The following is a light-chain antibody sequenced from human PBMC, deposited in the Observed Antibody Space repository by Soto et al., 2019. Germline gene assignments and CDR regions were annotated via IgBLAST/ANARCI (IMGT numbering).Light chain of an antibody. CDR1: SSKIGAGYY. V-gene: IGLV1-40*01. J-gene: IGLJ1*01. CDR3: QSYDNNPIVV. Sequence: QSVLTQPPSVSGAPGQRVTISCTGTSSKIGAGYYVHWYQQFPGTAPKLFIYAINNRPSGVPDRFSDSKSGTSASLAITGLQADEEADYYCQSYDNNPIVVFGTGTKLTVL. CDR2: AIN.